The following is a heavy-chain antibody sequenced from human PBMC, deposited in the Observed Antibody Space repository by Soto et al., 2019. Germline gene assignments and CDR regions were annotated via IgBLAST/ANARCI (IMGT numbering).Heavy chain of an antibody. V-gene: IGHV3-30*18. Sequence: QVQLVESGGGVVQPGRSLRLSCAASGFTFSSYGMHWVRQAPGKGLEWVAVISYDGSNKYYADSVKGRFTISRDNSKNTLYLQMNSLRAEDTAVYYCAKGMAYYGSGSTRDAFDICGQGTMVTVSS. J-gene: IGHJ3*02. CDR1: GFTFSSYG. CDR3: AKGMAYYGSGSTRDAFDI. D-gene: IGHD3-10*01. CDR2: ISYDGSNK.